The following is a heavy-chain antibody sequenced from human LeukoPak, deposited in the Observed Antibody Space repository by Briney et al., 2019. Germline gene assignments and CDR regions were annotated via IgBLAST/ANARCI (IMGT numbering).Heavy chain of an antibody. Sequence: SETLSLTCAVYGGSFSGYYWSWIRQPPGKGLEWIGEINHSGSTNYNPSLKSRVTISVDTSKNQFSLKLSSVTAADTAVYYCARDQSSGWYGLDYWGQGTLVTVSS. V-gene: IGHV4-34*01. CDR1: GGSFSGYY. CDR3: ARDQSSGWYGLDY. CDR2: INHSGST. D-gene: IGHD6-19*01. J-gene: IGHJ4*02.